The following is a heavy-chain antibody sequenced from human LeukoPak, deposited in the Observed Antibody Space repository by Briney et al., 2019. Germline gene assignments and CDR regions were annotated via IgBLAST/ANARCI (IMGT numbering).Heavy chain of an antibody. V-gene: IGHV1-69*01. CDR3: ARDSHAYGDSVDY. J-gene: IGHJ4*02. CDR1: GGTLSSYA. CDR2: IIPIFGTA. D-gene: IGHD4-17*01. Sequence: ASVKVSCKASGGTLSSYAISWVRQAPGQGLEWMGGIIPIFGTANYAQKFQGRVTITADESTSTAYMELSSLRSEDTAVYYCARDSHAYGDSVDYWGQGTLVTVSS.